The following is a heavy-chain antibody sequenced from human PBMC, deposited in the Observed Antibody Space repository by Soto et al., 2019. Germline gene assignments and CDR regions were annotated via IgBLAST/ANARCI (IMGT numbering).Heavy chain of an antibody. CDR2: IIPIFGTA. D-gene: IGHD6-13*01. CDR1: GGTCSSYA. J-gene: IGHJ4*02. Sequence: QVQLVQSGAEVKKPGSSVKVSCKASGGTCSSYAISWVRQAPGQGLEWMGGIIPIFGTANYAQKFQGRVTITADESTSTADMELSSLRSEDTAVYYCARTKYSSSWYYFAYWGQGTLVTVSS. V-gene: IGHV1-69*01. CDR3: ARTKYSSSWYYFAY.